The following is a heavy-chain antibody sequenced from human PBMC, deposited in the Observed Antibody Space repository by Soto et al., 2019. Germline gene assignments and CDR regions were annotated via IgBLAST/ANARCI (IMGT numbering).Heavy chain of an antibody. V-gene: IGHV1-24*01. CDR1: GYTLSEFS. CDR3: VRVRRQGATWHNSYCMDV. Sequence: QVQLVQSGAEVKKPGASVKVSCKVSGYTLSEFSMHWVRQAPGKGLEWMGGFDPEDAETAYAQKFQGRLTITEDTSTETAYMELSSLRFEDTAVYYCVRVRRQGATWHNSYCMDVWGQGTTVTVSS. D-gene: IGHD1-1*01. J-gene: IGHJ6*02. CDR2: FDPEDAET.